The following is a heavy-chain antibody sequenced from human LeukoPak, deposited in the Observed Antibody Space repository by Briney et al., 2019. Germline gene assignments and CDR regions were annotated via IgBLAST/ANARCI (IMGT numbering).Heavy chain of an antibody. Sequence: SETLSLTCTVSGGSISSYYWSWLRQPPGKGLEWIGYIYYSGSTNYNPSLKSRVTISVDTSRNQFSLKLSSVTAADTAVYYCARGGGRFYYYYYYMDVWGKGTTVTVSS. V-gene: IGHV4-59*01. CDR3: ARGGGRFYYYYYYMDV. J-gene: IGHJ6*03. CDR2: IYYSGST. CDR1: GGSISSYY. D-gene: IGHD3-16*01.